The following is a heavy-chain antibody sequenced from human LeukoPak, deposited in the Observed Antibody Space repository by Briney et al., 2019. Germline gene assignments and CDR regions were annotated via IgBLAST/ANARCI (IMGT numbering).Heavy chain of an antibody. V-gene: IGHV4-61*02. J-gene: IGHJ6*03. CDR3: ARDSVVPAATYHYYYYYMDV. CDR2: IYTSGST. Sequence: SQTLSLTCTVSGGSISSGSYYWSWIRQPAGKGLEWIGRIYTSGSTNYNPSLKSRVTISVDTSKNQFSLKLSSVTAADTAVYYCARDSVVPAATYHYYYYYMDVWGKGTTVTVSS. CDR1: GGSISSGSYY. D-gene: IGHD2-2*01.